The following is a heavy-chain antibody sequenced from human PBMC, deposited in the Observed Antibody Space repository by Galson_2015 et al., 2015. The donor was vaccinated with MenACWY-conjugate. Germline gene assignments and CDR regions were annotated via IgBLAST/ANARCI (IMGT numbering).Heavy chain of an antibody. D-gene: IGHD6-19*01. CDR2: IRTKINNYAT. CDR3: TRHINSSGIFDY. V-gene: IGHV3-73*01. Sequence: SLRLSCAASGFTFSGSTMHWVRQASGKGLEWVGRIRTKINNYATEYAASVKGRFTISRDDSKNTAYLQMNSLKTEDTAIYYCTRHINSSGIFDYWGQETLVTVSS. CDR1: GFTFSGST. J-gene: IGHJ4*02.